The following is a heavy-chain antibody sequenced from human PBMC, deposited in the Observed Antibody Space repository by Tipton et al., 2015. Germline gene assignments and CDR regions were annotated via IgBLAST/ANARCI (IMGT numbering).Heavy chain of an antibody. V-gene: IGHV3-21*01. J-gene: IGHJ4*02. CDR3: ARAKGSGGSCYRY. CDR1: GFSFSDYT. D-gene: IGHD2-15*01. CDR2: ISDSSSYI. Sequence: GSLRLSCAVSGFSFSDYTMNWVRQAPGKGLEWVSSISDSSSYIYYADSVKGRFTISRDNAKDSLYLQMNSLRAEDTAMYYCARAKGSGGSCYRYWGRGTLVTVSS.